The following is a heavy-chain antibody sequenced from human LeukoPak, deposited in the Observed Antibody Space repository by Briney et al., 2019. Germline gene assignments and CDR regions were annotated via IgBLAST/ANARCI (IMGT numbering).Heavy chain of an antibody. Sequence: SETLSLTCAGSGGSISSSNWWSWVRQPPGKGLEWVGEIYHSGSTNYNPSLKSRVTISVDKSKNQFSLKLSSVTAADTAVYYCAREVIVGAQPDAFDIWGQGTMVTVSS. J-gene: IGHJ3*02. CDR3: AREVIVGAQPDAFDI. V-gene: IGHV4-4*02. CDR1: GGSISSSNW. D-gene: IGHD1-26*01. CDR2: IYHSGST.